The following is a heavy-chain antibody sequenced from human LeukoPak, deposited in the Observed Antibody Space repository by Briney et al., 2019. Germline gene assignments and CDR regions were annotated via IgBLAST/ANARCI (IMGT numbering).Heavy chain of an antibody. V-gene: IGHV1-3*01. D-gene: IGHD4-17*01. CDR2: ISAGNGNT. CDR3: ARTKAIGYGDYVD. J-gene: IGHJ4*02. CDR1: GYTFTSYA. Sequence: ASVTVSFTASGYTFTSYAMHWVRQAPGQRLEWMGWISAGNGNTKYSQKFQGRVTITRDTSASTAYMELSSLRSEDTAVYYCARTKAIGYGDYVDWGQGTLVTVSS.